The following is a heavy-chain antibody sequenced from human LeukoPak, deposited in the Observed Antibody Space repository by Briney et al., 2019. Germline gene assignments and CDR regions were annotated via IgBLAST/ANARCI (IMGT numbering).Heavy chain of an antibody. J-gene: IGHJ6*02. V-gene: IGHV4-34*01. D-gene: IGHD3-10*01. CDR2: INHSGST. CDR3: ARGGPGMDV. CDR1: GGSFSGYY. Sequence: SETLSLTCAVYGGSFSGYYWSWIRQPPGKGLEWIGEINHSGSTNYNPSLKSRVTISVDTSKNQFSLKLSSVTAADTAVYYCARGGPGMDVWGQGTTVTVSS.